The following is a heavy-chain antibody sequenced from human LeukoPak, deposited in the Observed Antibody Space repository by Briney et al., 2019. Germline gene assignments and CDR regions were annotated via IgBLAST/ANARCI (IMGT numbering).Heavy chain of an antibody. J-gene: IGHJ6*02. CDR1: GYTFTSYG. V-gene: IGHV1-18*01. Sequence: GASVKVSCKASGYTFTSYGISWVRQAPGRGLEWMGWISAYNGNTNYAQKLQGRVTMTTDTSTSTAYMELRSPRSDDTAVYYCARWEGGYSYGLIYYYYGMDVWGQGTTVTVSS. CDR2: ISAYNGNT. D-gene: IGHD5-18*01. CDR3: ARWEGGYSYGLIYYYYGMDV.